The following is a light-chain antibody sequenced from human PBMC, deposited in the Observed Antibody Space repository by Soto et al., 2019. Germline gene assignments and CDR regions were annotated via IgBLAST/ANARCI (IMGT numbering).Light chain of an antibody. CDR2: KAS. Sequence: IQKIHSPSTISTSVLHTVPFPLRASQSISSWLAWYQQKPGKAPKLLIYKASSLESGVPSRFSGSGSGTEFTLTISSLQPDDFATYYCQQYNSYPYSFGQGTKVDIK. CDR3: QQYNSYPYS. CDR1: QSISSW. J-gene: IGKJ2*01. V-gene: IGKV1-5*03.